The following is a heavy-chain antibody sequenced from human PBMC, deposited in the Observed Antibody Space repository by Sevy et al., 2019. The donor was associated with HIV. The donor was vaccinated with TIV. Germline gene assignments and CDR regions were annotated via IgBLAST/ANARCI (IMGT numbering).Heavy chain of an antibody. D-gene: IGHD2-15*01. CDR1: GFTFSSYS. J-gene: IGHJ3*02. V-gene: IGHV3-21*01. Sequence: GEALKISCAASGFTFSSYSMNWVRQAPGKGLEWVSSISSSSSYIYYADSVKGRFTISRDNAKNSLYLQMNSLRAEDTAVYYCARDLGGRVVVAATPPESAFDIWGQGTMVTVS. CDR2: ISSSSSYI. CDR3: ARDLGGRVVVAATPPESAFDI.